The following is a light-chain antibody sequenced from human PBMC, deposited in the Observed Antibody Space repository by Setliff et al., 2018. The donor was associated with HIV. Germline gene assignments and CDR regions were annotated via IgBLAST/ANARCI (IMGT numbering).Light chain of an antibody. CDR3: QSYDRSLSGCV. CDR2: DVT. Sequence: QSALTQPRSVSGSPGQSVTFSCTGSSSDVGAFDYVSWYQQHPGKAPKLLIYDVTRRPSGVPDRFSGSKSGNTASLTISGLQAEDEADYYCQSYDRSLSGCVFGTGTKVTV. J-gene: IGLJ1*01. V-gene: IGLV2-11*01. CDR1: SSDVGAFDY.